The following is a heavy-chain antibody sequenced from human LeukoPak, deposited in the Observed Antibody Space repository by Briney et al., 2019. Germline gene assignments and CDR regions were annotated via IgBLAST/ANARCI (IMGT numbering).Heavy chain of an antibody. CDR3: ATYRQVLLPFES. D-gene: IGHD2-8*02. CDR1: GFTFSASY. J-gene: IGHJ4*02. Sequence: GGSLRLSCAASGFTFSASYMTWVRQPPGKGLEWVSSIFPSGGEIHYADSVRGRFTISRDNSKSTLSLQMNSLRAEDTAIYYCATYRQVLLPFESWGQGTLVTVSS. CDR2: IFPSGGEI. V-gene: IGHV3-23*01.